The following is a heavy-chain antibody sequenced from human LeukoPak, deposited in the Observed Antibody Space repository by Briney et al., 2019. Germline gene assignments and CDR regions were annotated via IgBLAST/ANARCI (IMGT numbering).Heavy chain of an antibody. CDR3: ARVSDSSSGY. Sequence: EASVKVSCKASGATFSSYAISWVRQAPGQGLEWMGRIIPIFGIANYAQKFQGRVTITADKSTSTAYMELSSLRPEDTAVYYCARVSDSSSGYWGQGTLVTVSS. CDR1: GATFSSYA. J-gene: IGHJ4*02. CDR2: IIPIFGIA. D-gene: IGHD6-6*01. V-gene: IGHV1-69*04.